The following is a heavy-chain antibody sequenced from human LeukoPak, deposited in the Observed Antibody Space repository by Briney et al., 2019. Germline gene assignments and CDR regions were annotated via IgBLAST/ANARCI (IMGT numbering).Heavy chain of an antibody. D-gene: IGHD5-12*01. CDR3: ARGTDDYIVATTSFEY. V-gene: IGHV1-69*13. CDR2: VIPMVGTP. J-gene: IGHJ4*02. CDR1: GYTFTSYG. Sequence: SVKVSCKASGYTFTSYGISWVRQAPGQGLEWMGGVIPMVGTPNYAQKFQGRLTITADESTSTVYMELSSLRSEDTAVYYCARGTDDYIVATTSFEYWGQGTLVTVSS.